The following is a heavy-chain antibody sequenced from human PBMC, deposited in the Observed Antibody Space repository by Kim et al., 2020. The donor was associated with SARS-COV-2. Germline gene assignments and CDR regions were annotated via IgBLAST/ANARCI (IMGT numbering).Heavy chain of an antibody. V-gene: IGHV3-9*01. CDR3: AKDIGFYFAMDV. CDR2: ITWDSGSI. J-gene: IGHJ6*02. Sequence: SLRLSCAASGFTFGDYAMHWVRQVPGKGLEWVAHITWDSGSIDYADSVEGRFTISRDNAKNSLYLEMDSLRAEDTAFYYCAKDIGFYFAMDVWGQGTTVTVSS. CDR1: GFTFGDYA. D-gene: IGHD6-25*01.